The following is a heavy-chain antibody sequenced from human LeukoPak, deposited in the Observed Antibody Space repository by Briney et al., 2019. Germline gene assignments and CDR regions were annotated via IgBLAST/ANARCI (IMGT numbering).Heavy chain of an antibody. CDR1: GFMFSNSW. D-gene: IGHD1-26*01. CDR3: ARGGGTYDY. V-gene: IGHV3-7*04. J-gene: IGHJ4*02. Sequence: GGSLRLSCAASGFMFSNSWMSWVRQAPGKGLEWVANIKQDGSEKYYVASVKGRFTISRDNAKNSVYLQMNSLRGEDSAVYYCARGGGTYDYWGQGTLVTVSS. CDR2: IKQDGSEK.